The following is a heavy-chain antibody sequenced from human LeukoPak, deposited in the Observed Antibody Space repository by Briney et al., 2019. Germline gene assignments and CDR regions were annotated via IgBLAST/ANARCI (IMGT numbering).Heavy chain of an antibody. CDR2: IIPIFGTA. J-gene: IGHJ4*02. V-gene: IGHV1-69*13. Sequence: SEKVSCKASGYTFTSYGISWVRQAPGQGLEWMGGIIPIFGTANYAQKFQGRVTITADESTSTAYMELSSLRSEDTAVYYCASPYSSSRWSFDYWGQGTLVTVSS. D-gene: IGHD6-6*01. CDR1: GYTFTSYG. CDR3: ASPYSSSRWSFDY.